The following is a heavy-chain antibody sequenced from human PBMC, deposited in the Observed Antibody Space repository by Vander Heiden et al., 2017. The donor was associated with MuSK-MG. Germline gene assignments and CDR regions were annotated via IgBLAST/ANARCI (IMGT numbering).Heavy chain of an antibody. CDR2: VYLNGVT. CDR1: GGAIRRSSTYY. D-gene: IGHD3-10*01. CDR3: ARQSKDVSGSYYFHDYYYYMDV. Sequence: QLQLQESGPGLVKPSETLSLSCTVSGGAIRRSSTYYWGWIRQTPGKGLEWIGNVYLNGVTSYNPSLKSRVTISVDTSKNQFSLKVSSVTAADTAVYYCARQSKDVSGSYYFHDYYYYMDVWGQGATVTVSS. J-gene: IGHJ6*03. V-gene: IGHV4-39*01.